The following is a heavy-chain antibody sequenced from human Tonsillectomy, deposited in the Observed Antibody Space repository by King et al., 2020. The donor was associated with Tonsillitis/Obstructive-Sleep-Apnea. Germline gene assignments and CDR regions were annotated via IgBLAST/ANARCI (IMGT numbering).Heavy chain of an antibody. CDR1: GFTFSSYE. V-gene: IGHV3-48*03. CDR3: ASFSNYGGDFDY. Sequence: VQLVESGGGLVQPGGSLRLSCAASGFTFSSYEMNWVRQAPGKGLEWVSYISSSGSTIYYADSVKGRFTISRDNAKNSLYLQMNSLRAEDTAVYYCASFSNYGGDFDYWGQGTLVTVSS. D-gene: IGHD4-11*01. J-gene: IGHJ4*02. CDR2: ISSSGSTI.